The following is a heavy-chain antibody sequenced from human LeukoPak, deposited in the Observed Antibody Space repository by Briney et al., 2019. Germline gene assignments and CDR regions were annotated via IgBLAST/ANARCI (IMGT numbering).Heavy chain of an antibody. J-gene: IGHJ4*02. D-gene: IGHD2-15*01. Sequence: GSLRLSCAASGFTFSSSWMYWVRQAPGKGLEWVANIKHDGSEIYYVDSVKGRFTVSRDNTKNSLYLRMSSPRAEDTAVYYCEVVVGVVDYWGQGTLVTVSS. V-gene: IGHV3-7*01. CDR1: GFTFSSSW. CDR3: EVVVGVVDY. CDR2: IKHDGSEI.